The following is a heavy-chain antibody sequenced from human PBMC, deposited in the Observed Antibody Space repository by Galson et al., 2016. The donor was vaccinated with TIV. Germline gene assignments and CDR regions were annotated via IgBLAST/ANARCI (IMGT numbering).Heavy chain of an antibody. CDR2: VSYDGTRQ. V-gene: IGHV3-30*01. CDR3: GQAGRYFDWLVARFDP. Sequence: SLRLSCAASGFTFSSYNMHWVRQAPGKGLEWVAIVSYDGTRQYYADSVKGRFTVSRDNSTNTVSLQMNSLRPEDTAVYYCGQAGRYFDWLVARFDPRGQGTLVTVSS. D-gene: IGHD3-9*01. CDR1: GFTFSSYN. J-gene: IGHJ5*02.